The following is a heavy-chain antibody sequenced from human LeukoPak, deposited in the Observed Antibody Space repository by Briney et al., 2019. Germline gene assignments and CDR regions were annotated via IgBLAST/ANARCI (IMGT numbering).Heavy chain of an antibody. Sequence: GGSLRLSCAASGFTFDDYAMHWVRQAPGKGLEWVSGISWNSGSIGYADSVKGRFTISRDNAKNSLYLQMNSLRAEDTALYYCAQGGYGDSTVGIDYWGQGTLVTVSS. CDR2: ISWNSGSI. D-gene: IGHD4-17*01. CDR1: GFTFDDYA. CDR3: AQGGYGDSTVGIDY. J-gene: IGHJ4*02. V-gene: IGHV3-9*01.